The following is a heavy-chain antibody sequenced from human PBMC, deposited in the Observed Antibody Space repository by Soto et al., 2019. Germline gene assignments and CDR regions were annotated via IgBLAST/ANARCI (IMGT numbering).Heavy chain of an antibody. CDR2: ISYDGSNK. CDR1: GFTFSSYA. D-gene: IGHD3-22*01. CDR3: ARVRHYYDGPDAFDI. Sequence: GGSLRLSCAASGFTFSSYAMHWVRQAPGKGLEWVAVISYDGSNKYYADSVKGRFTISRDNSKNTLYLQMNSLRAEDTAVYYCARVRHYYDGPDAFDIWGQGTMVTVSS. J-gene: IGHJ3*02. V-gene: IGHV3-30-3*01.